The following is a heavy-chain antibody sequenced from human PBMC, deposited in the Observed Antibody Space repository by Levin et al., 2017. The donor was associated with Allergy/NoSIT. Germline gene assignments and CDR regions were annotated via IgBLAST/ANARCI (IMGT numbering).Heavy chain of an antibody. CDR3: ARLGLYSSLHFDY. J-gene: IGHJ4*02. D-gene: IGHD6-6*01. CDR2: MHYRGST. Sequence: PSETLSLTCTVSGDSTSTYYWSWIRQPPGKGLEWIGYMHYRGSTNYNPSLKSRVTMSIDTSKNQFSLKLTSVTAADTAVYYCARLGLYSSLHFDYWGQGTLVTVSS. V-gene: IGHV4-59*08. CDR1: GDSTSTYY.